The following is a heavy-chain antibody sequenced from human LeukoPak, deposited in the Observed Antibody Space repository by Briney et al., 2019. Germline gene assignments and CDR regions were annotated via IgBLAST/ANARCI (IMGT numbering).Heavy chain of an antibody. CDR2: ISGSGGST. CDR1: GFAFSSYA. D-gene: IGHD6-6*01. J-gene: IGHJ4*02. Sequence: PGGSLRLSCAASGFAFSSYAMSWVRQAPGKGLEWVSAISGSGGSTYYADSVKGRFTISRDNSKNTLYLQMNSLRAEDTAVYYCAKFGSIAARLTCFDYWGQGTLVTVSS. V-gene: IGHV3-23*01. CDR3: AKFGSIAARLTCFDY.